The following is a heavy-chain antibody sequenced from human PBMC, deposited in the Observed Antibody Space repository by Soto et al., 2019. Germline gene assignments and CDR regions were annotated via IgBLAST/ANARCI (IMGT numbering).Heavy chain of an antibody. CDR2: IYPGDSDT. D-gene: IGHD2-21*02. V-gene: IGHV5-51*01. Sequence: GESLKISCKGSGYSFTSYWIGWVRQMPGKGLEWMGIIYPGDSDTRYSPSFQGQVTISADKSISTAYLQWSSLKASDTAMYYCARTVGTVVTPGYYYYYYGMDVWGQGTTVTVSS. J-gene: IGHJ6*02. CDR3: ARTVGTVVTPGYYYYYYGMDV. CDR1: GYSFTSYW.